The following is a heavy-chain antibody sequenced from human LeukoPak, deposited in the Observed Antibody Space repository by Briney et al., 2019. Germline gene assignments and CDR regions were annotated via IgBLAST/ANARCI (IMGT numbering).Heavy chain of an antibody. CDR3: GRGLPPPLAADDAFDI. Sequence: GASVKVSCKASGYIFTSYGISWVRQAPGQVLEWLGWISAYSGHTNYAQKLQGRVTMTTDTSTSTAYMELRSLRSDDRAVYYCGRGLPPPLAADDAFDIWGQGTMVTVSS. D-gene: IGHD6-13*01. V-gene: IGHV1-18*01. J-gene: IGHJ3*02. CDR1: GYIFTSYG. CDR2: ISAYSGHT.